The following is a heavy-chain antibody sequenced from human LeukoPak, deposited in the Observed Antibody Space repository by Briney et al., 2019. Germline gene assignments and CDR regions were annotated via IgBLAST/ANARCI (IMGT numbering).Heavy chain of an antibody. Sequence: PSQTLSLTCTVSGGSISSGGYYWSWIRQHPGKGLEWIGYIYYSGSTYYNPSLESRVTISVDTSKNQFSLRLSSVTAADTAVYYCARHRYYYDSSGYYYQPWGQGTLVTVSS. V-gene: IGHV4-31*03. CDR2: IYYSGST. CDR1: GGSISSGGYY. J-gene: IGHJ5*02. CDR3: ARHRYYYDSSGYYYQP. D-gene: IGHD3-22*01.